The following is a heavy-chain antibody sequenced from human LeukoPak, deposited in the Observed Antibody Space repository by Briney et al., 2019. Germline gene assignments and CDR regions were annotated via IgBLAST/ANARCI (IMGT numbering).Heavy chain of an antibody. V-gene: IGHV3-66*01. D-gene: IGHD3-22*01. CDR2: IYSGGST. CDR3: ARGEYYYDSKSDAFDI. CDR1: GFTVSSNY. J-gene: IGHJ3*02. Sequence: PGGSLRLSCAASGFTVSSNYMSWVRQAPGKGLEWVSVIYSGGSTYYADSVKGRFTISRDNSKNTLYLQMNSLRAEDTAVYYCARGEYYYDSKSDAFDIWGQGTMVTVSS.